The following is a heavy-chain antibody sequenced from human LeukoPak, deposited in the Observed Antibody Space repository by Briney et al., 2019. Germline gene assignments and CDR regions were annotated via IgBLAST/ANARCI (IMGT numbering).Heavy chain of an antibody. V-gene: IGHV3-21*01. D-gene: IGHD2-15*01. J-gene: IGHJ6*03. CDR3: ARYSEVYYYVDV. CDR2: IRSYSSYI. CDR1: GFTIIGYA. Sequence: GRSLRLSCAASGFTIIGYAMYWVRQAPGKGLEWVATIRSYSSYIHYADSVKGRFTISRDDAKKSIYLLMNSLRVEDTAVYFCARYSEVYYYVDVWGTGTTVTVSS.